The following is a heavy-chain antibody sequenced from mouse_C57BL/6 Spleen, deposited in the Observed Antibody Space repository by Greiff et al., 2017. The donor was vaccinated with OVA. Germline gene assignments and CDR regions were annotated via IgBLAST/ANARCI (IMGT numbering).Heavy chain of an antibody. D-gene: IGHD2-3*01. CDR1: GYTFTSYW. Sequence: QVQLKQPGAELVKPGASVKMSCKASGYTFTSYWITWVKQRPGQGLEWIGDIYPGSGSTNYNEKFKSKATLTVDTSSSTAYMQLSSLTSEDSAVYYCARGDGYYVRGWFAYWGQGTLVTVSA. CDR3: ARGDGYYVRGWFAY. V-gene: IGHV1-55*01. CDR2: IYPGSGST. J-gene: IGHJ3*01.